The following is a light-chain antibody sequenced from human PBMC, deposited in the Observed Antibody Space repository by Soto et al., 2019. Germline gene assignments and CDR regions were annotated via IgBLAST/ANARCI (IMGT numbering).Light chain of an antibody. CDR1: QSIGGF. Sequence: DIRMTQSPSSLSVSVGDRVTITCRASQSIGGFLNWYQQKLGKAPKLLIYAASSLQSGVPSRFSGSGSGTDFTLTISSLQPEDFATDYCQQSYSTPLTFGGGTKVEI. CDR3: QQSYSTPLT. J-gene: IGKJ4*01. CDR2: AAS. V-gene: IGKV1-39*01.